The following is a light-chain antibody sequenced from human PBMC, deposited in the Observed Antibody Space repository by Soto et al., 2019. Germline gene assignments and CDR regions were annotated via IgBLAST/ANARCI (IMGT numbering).Light chain of an antibody. CDR2: GNS. V-gene: IGLV1-40*01. J-gene: IGLJ3*02. CDR3: QSYDSSLIGWV. CDR1: SSNIGAGYD. Sequence: QSVLTQPPSVSGAPGQTVTISCTGSSSNIGAGYDVHWYQQLPGTAPKLLIYGNSNRPSGVPDRFSGSKSGTSASLAITGLQAEDEADYYCQSYDSSLIGWVFGGGTKVTVL.